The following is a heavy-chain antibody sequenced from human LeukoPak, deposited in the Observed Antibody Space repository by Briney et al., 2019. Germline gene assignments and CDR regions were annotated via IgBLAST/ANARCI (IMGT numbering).Heavy chain of an antibody. Sequence: ASVKVSCKASGYTFTSYDINWVRQATRQGLEWMGWMNPNSGNTGYAQKFQGRVTMTRNTSISTAYMELSSLRSEDTAVYYCARGQEYGAVIWFGELLNGMDVWGQGTTVTVSS. J-gene: IGHJ6*02. D-gene: IGHD3-10*01. V-gene: IGHV1-8*01. CDR2: MNPNSGNT. CDR1: GYTFTSYD. CDR3: ARGQEYGAVIWFGELLNGMDV.